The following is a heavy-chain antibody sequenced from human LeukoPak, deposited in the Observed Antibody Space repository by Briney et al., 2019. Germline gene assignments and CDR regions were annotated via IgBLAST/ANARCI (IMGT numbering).Heavy chain of an antibody. CDR3: ARDYYYDSSGYKVRAAAFDI. V-gene: IGHV4-59*12. CDR2: IYNSGST. CDR1: GASISGYY. J-gene: IGHJ3*02. Sequence: PSETLSLTCTVSGASISGYYWTWIRQPPGKGLEWIGYIYNSGSTNYNPSLKSRVTMSVDTSKNQFSLKLSSVTAADTAVYYCARDYYYDSSGYKVRAAAFDIWGQGTMVTVSS. D-gene: IGHD3-22*01.